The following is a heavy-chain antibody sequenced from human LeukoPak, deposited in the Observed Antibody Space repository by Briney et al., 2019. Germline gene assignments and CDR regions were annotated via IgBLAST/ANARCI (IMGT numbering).Heavy chain of an antibody. D-gene: IGHD3-22*01. J-gene: IGHJ6*03. V-gene: IGHV1-18*01. CDR3: ARNYYDSRGYYYYMDV. CDR1: GYTFTSYG. Sequence: ASVKVSCKASGYTFTSYGISWVRQAPGQGLEWMGWISAYNGNTNYAQKPQGRVTMTTDTSTSTAYMELRSLRSDDTAVYYCARNYYDSRGYYYYMDVWGKGTTVTVSS. CDR2: ISAYNGNT.